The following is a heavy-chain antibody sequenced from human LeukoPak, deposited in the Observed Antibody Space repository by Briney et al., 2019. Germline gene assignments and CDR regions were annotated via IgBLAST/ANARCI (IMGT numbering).Heavy chain of an antibody. CDR1: GYTFSSYG. Sequence: ASVKVSCKASGYTFSSYGIIWVRQAPGQGLEWMGWVSPFNGNTDYAPKLQGRVTMTTDTSATTAYMELRSLTSDDTAVYYCARRGGSYSRPDFWGQGTLVTVSS. J-gene: IGHJ4*02. CDR3: ARRGGSYSRPDF. V-gene: IGHV1-18*01. D-gene: IGHD1-26*01. CDR2: VSPFNGNT.